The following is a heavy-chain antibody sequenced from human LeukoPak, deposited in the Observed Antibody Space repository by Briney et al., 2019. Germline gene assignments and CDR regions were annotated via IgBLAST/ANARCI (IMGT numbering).Heavy chain of an antibody. V-gene: IGHV4-39*01. CDR1: GGSISSSSYY. CDR3: ARHYTYSYFDP. Sequence: PSETLSLTCTVSGGSISSSSYYWGWIRQPPGKGLEWIGSIYYSGSTYYNPSLKSRVTISVDTSKNQFSLKLSSVTAADTAVYYCARHYTYSYFDPWGQGTLVTVSS. CDR2: IYYSGST. D-gene: IGHD5-18*01. J-gene: IGHJ5*02.